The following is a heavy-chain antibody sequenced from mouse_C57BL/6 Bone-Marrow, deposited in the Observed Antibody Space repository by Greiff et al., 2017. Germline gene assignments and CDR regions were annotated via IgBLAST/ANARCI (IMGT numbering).Heavy chain of an antibody. CDR2: IDPSDSYT. CDR3: ASSYYGNYGAWDY. J-gene: IGHJ4*01. V-gene: IGHV1-50*01. Sequence: QVQLQQPGAELVKPGASVKLSCKASGYTFTSYWMQWVKQRPGKGLEWIGEIDPSDSYTNYNQKFKGKATLTVDTSSSTAYMQLSSLTSEDSAVYYCASSYYGNYGAWDYWGQGTSVTVSS. CDR1: GYTFTSYW. D-gene: IGHD2-10*01.